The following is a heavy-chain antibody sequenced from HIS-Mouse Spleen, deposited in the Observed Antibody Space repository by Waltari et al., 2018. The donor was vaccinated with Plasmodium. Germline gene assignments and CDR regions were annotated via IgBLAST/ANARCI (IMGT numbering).Heavy chain of an antibody. D-gene: IGHD3-9*01. CDR1: GFTFSSYS. CDR2: ISSSSSYI. J-gene: IGHJ2*01. V-gene: IGHV3-21*01. CDR3: AREDILTGYYNDYWYFDL. Sequence: EVQLVESGGGLVKPGGSLRLSCAASGFTFSSYSMNWVRQAPGKGLEWGSSISSSSSYIYYADSVKGRFTISRDNAKNSLYLQMNSLRAEDTAVYYCAREDILTGYYNDYWYFDLWGRGTLVTVSS.